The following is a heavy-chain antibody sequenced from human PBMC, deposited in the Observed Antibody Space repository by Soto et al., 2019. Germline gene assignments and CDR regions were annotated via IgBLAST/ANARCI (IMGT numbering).Heavy chain of an antibody. J-gene: IGHJ4*02. D-gene: IGHD6-13*01. CDR1: GFPFISYG. V-gene: IGHV3-30*18. CDR2: ISYDGSRK. CDR3: EKDRWEQLVA. Sequence: SLGLSCAASGFPFISYGILWVRQAPGKVLEWVAVISYDGSRKYYADSVKARLTISIDNPKNTMYQQINSLRAEDTALYYCEKDRWEQLVAWGQGTRGNVSS.